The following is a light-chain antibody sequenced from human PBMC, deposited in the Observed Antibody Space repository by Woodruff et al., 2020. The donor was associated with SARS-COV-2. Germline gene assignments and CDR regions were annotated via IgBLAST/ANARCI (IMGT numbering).Light chain of an antibody. V-gene: IGKV1-5*03. Sequence: ITCRASQSISNFNAWYQQTPGKAPKLLIYKASSLESGVPSRFSGSGSGTEFTLTISSLQPDDFATYYCQQYSSYWTFGQGTKVE. J-gene: IGKJ1*01. CDR1: QSISNF. CDR3: QQYSSYWT. CDR2: KAS.